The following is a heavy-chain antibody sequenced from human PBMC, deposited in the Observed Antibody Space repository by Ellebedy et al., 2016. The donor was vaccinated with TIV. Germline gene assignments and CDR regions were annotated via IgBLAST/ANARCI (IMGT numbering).Heavy chain of an antibody. J-gene: IGHJ5*02. V-gene: IGHV1-8*01. Sequence: ASVKVSXXASGHSITSFEINWVRQATGQGLEYVGWMDTRNGNTGYAPEFRDRVTMTMNTSISTAYMELRGLASEDTAVYYCARDPLGPNWFDPWGQGTLVTVSS. CDR3: ARDPLGPNWFDP. D-gene: IGHD7-27*01. CDR2: MDTRNGNT. CDR1: GHSITSFE.